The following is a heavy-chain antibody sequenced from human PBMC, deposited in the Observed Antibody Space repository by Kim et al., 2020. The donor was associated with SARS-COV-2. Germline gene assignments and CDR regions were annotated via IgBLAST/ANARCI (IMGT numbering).Heavy chain of an antibody. CDR2: T. J-gene: IGHJ4*02. V-gene: IGHV4-39*01. CDR3: ARQPSLGGYFDY. Sequence: TDYNPSLKSRVTFSLDTSKNQFSLKLSSVTAADTAVYFCARQPSLGGYFDYWGQGTLVTVSS. D-gene: IGHD3-16*01.